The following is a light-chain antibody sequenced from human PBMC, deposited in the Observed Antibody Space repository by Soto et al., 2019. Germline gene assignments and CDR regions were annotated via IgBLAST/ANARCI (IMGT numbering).Light chain of an antibody. CDR2: AAS. Sequence: DIQLTQSPSFLSASVGDRVTITCRASQGISSYLAWYQQKPGKAPKLLIYAASTLQSGVPSRFSGSGSGTEFTLTISSLQPEDFATYYCQHFGFTFGPGTKVDIK. CDR3: QHFGFT. CDR1: QGISSY. J-gene: IGKJ3*01. V-gene: IGKV1-9*01.